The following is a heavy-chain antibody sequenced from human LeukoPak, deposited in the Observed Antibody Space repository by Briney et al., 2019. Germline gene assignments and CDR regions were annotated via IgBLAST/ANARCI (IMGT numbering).Heavy chain of an antibody. CDR3: AKVAKYYYGSETYYFFEH. CDR1: GFTFDDYA. V-gene: IGHV3-9*01. Sequence: GRSLRLSCAASGFTFDDYAMHWVRQAPGKGLEWVSGISWNSGSIGYADSVKGRFTISRDNAKNSLSLQMNSLRVEDTAVYYCAKVAKYYYGSETYYFFEHWGQGTPVTASS. CDR2: ISWNSGSI. J-gene: IGHJ4*02. D-gene: IGHD3-10*01.